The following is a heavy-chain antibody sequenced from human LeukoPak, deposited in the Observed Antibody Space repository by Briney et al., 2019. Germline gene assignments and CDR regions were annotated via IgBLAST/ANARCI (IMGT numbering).Heavy chain of an antibody. V-gene: IGHV1-69*13. D-gene: IGHD2-2*01. CDR3: AREEVYCSSTSCYFP. CDR1: GGTFSSYA. J-gene: IGHJ5*02. Sequence: SVKVSCKASGGTFSSYAISWVRQAPGQGLEWMGGIIPIFGTANYAQKFQGRVTITADESTSTAYMELSSLRSEDTAVCYCAREEVYCSSTSCYFPWGQGTLVTVSS. CDR2: IIPIFGTA.